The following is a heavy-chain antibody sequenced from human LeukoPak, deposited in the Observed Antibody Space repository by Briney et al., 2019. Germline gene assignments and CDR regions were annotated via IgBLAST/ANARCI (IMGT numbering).Heavy chain of an antibody. V-gene: IGHV3-23*01. CDR1: GFTFSSYA. CDR3: ARFSSWGFYFDY. CDR2: ISGSSIST. Sequence: GGSLRLSCAASGFTFSSYAVNWVRQAPGKGLEWVSGISGSSISTYYADSVKGRFTISRDNSKNTLYLQMNSLRAEDTAVYYCARFSSWGFYFDYWGQGTLVTVSS. J-gene: IGHJ4*02. D-gene: IGHD3-16*01.